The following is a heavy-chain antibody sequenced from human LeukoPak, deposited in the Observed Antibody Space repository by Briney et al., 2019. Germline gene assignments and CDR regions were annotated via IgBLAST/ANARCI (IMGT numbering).Heavy chain of an antibody. V-gene: IGHV1-69*05. Sequence: GASVKVSCTASGVTFSSYAISWVRQAPGQGLEWMGRIISIFGTENYAQKLKGRFTITTDESTSTAYLELSSLRSEDTAVYYCAVTPCGGDCYPDYWGQGTLVTVSS. CDR2: IISIFGTE. J-gene: IGHJ4*02. CDR1: GVTFSSYA. CDR3: AVTPCGGDCYPDY. D-gene: IGHD2-21*02.